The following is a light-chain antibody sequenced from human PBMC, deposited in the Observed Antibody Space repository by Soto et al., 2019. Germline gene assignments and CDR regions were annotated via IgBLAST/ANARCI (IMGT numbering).Light chain of an antibody. J-gene: IGKJ4*01. CDR2: AAS. CDR3: QQANSFPFT. CDR1: QGISTW. Sequence: DVQLTQSSSSVSASVGDRVTITCRASQGISTWLAWYKQIPGKAPKLLIFAASSLQNWVPSRFSGSGSVTDFTLTISSLQPEDFATYYCQQANSFPFTFGGGTRVEMK. V-gene: IGKV1D-12*01.